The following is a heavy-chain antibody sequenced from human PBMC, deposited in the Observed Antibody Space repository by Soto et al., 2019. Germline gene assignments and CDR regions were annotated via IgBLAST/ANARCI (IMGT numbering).Heavy chain of an antibody. CDR3: AKGGAYSTSSSDS. V-gene: IGHV3-23*01. Sequence: VGSLRLSCAASDFTLSNYAMNWVRQAPGKGLEWVSAISASAATTYYADSVKGRFAVSRDNSKSTLYLQMTSLRPEDMAVYYCAKGGAYSTSSSDSWGHGTLVTVSS. D-gene: IGHD6-6*01. J-gene: IGHJ5*01. CDR1: DFTLSNYA. CDR2: ISASAATT.